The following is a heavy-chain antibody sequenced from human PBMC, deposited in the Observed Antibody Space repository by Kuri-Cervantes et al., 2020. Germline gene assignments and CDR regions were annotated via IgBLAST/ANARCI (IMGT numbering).Heavy chain of an antibody. CDR3: ADDYVWGSYLQN. CDR1: GGSFSSYY. Sequence: SETLSLTCAVYGGSFSSYYWGWIRQPPGKGLEWIGSIYYSGSTYYNPSLKSRVTISVDTSKNQFSLKLSSVTAADTAVYYCADDYVWGSYLQNWGQGTLVTVSS. D-gene: IGHD3-16*02. J-gene: IGHJ1*01. V-gene: IGHV4-39*07. CDR2: IYYSGST.